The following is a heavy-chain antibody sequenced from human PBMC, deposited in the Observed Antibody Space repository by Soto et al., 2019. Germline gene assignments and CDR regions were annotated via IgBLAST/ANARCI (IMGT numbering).Heavy chain of an antibody. CDR3: ATGYDWFDP. V-gene: IGHV4-59*03. D-gene: IGHD7-27*01. Sequence: QVHLQESGPGLVKPSETLSLTCTVSGASITSSYWTWVRQPPGKGLEWFGYVYHSGSTNYNPSLKSRVTLSVSTSKNQFSLRLTSVTAADTAVYYCATGYDWFDPWGQGALVTVSS. J-gene: IGHJ5*02. CDR1: GASITSSY. CDR2: VYHSGST.